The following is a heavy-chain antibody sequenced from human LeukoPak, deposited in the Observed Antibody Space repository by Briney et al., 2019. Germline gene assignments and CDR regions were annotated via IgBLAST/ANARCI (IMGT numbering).Heavy chain of an antibody. J-gene: IGHJ5*02. Sequence: SQTLSLTCTVSGGSISSGSYYWSWIRQPAGKGLEWIGRIYTSGSTNYNPSLKSRVTISVDTSKNQFSLKLSSVTAADTAAYYCARTLDLVNWFDPWGQGTLVTVSS. V-gene: IGHV4-61*02. CDR2: IYTSGST. CDR3: ARTLDLVNWFDP. D-gene: IGHD2-2*01. CDR1: GGSISSGSYY.